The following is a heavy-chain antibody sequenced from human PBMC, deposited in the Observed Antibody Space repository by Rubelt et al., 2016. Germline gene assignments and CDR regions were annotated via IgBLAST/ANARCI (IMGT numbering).Heavy chain of an antibody. J-gene: IGHJ4*02. Sequence: QVQLVQSGAEVKKPGASVKVSCKASGYTFTSYGISWVRQAPGQGLEWMGWISAYNGNTNVAQKLQDRLTRTTDTSRSTASMGLWSLRAYDTAVYYCARRNYGGSFDYWGQGTLVTVSS. D-gene: IGHD1-7*01. CDR2: ISAYNGNT. V-gene: IGHV1-18*01. CDR3: ARRNYGGSFDY. CDR1: GYTFTSYG.